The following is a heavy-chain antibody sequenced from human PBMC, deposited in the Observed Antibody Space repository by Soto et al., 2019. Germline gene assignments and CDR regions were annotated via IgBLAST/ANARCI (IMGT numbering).Heavy chain of an antibody. CDR3: ATALSVRGVIRNNWFDP. D-gene: IGHD3-10*01. CDR2: FDPEDGET. Sequence: ASVKVSCKVSGYTLSELSMCWVRQAPGKGLEWMGAFDPEDGETIYAQKFQGGVTMTEDTSTDTAYMELSSLRSEDTAVYYCATALSVRGVIRNNWFDPWRQRTLVTVSS. V-gene: IGHV1-24*01. J-gene: IGHJ5*02. CDR1: GYTLSELS.